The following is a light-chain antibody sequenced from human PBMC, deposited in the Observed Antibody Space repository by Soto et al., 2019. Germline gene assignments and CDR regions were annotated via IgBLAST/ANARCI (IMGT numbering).Light chain of an antibody. J-gene: IGKJ1*01. CDR1: KNDSSN. CDR2: GAS. CDR3: YQDNNSAAWT. Sequence: GWMPYAPNLAVSGGGVDLLSCRASKNDSSNLAWYQQKPGQAPRLLIYGASTRATGIPARFSGSRSRTEFTPIILNRSSEDSAALHCYQDNNSAAWTLGEGTKVDIK. V-gene: IGKV3-15*01.